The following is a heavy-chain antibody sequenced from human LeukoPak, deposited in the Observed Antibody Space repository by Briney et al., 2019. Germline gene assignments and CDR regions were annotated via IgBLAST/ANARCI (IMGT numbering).Heavy chain of an antibody. V-gene: IGHV3-30-3*01. CDR1: GFTFSSYA. CDR3: ARARIVVVVAATQGYFDL. Sequence: GGSLRLSCAASGFTFSSYAMHWVRQAPGKGLEWVAVISYDGSNKYYADSVKGRFTISRDNSKNTLYLQMNSLRAEDTAVYYCARARIVVVVAATQGYFDLWGRGTLVTVSS. J-gene: IGHJ2*01. CDR2: ISYDGSNK. D-gene: IGHD2-15*01.